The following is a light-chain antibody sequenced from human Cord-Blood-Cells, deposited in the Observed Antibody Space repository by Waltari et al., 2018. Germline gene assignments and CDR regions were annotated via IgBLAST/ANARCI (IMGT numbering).Light chain of an antibody. J-gene: IGLJ3*02. CDR3: CSYAGSSTWV. Sequence: QSALTRPASVSGSPGQSITISCTGTSSDVGSYNLVSWYQQHPGKAPKLMIYEGSKRPSGVSNRFSGSKSGNTASLIISGLQAEDEADYYCCSYAGSSTWVFGGGTKLTVL. V-gene: IGLV2-23*01. CDR2: EGS. CDR1: SSDVGSYNL.